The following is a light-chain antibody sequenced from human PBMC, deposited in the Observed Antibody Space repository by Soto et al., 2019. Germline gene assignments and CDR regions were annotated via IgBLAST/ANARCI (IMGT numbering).Light chain of an antibody. CDR2: DAS. CDR1: QSISSY. CDR3: QQYDSYSPLT. J-gene: IGKJ4*01. Sequence: DIQMTQSPSSLSASVGDRVTITCRASQSISSYLNWYQQKPGKAPKLLIYDASRLESGVPSRFSGRGSGTEFTLTISSLQPDDFATYYCQQYDSYSPLTFGGGTTVDIK. V-gene: IGKV1-5*01.